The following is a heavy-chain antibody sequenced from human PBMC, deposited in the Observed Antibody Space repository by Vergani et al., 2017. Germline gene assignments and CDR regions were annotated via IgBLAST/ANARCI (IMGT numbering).Heavy chain of an antibody. CDR2: ISYDGSNK. D-gene: IGHD3-9*01. V-gene: IGHV3-30*04. J-gene: IGHJ4*02. CDR3: ARDGGGGDYDILTGYYNRYYFDY. CDR1: GFTFSSYA. Sequence: QVQLVESGGGLVKPGGSLRLSCAASGFTFSSYAMHWVRQAPGQGLEWVAVISYDGSNKYYADSVKGRFTISRDNAKNKLYLQMNSLRAEDTAVYYYARDGGGGDYDILTGYYNRYYFDYWGQGTLVTVSS.